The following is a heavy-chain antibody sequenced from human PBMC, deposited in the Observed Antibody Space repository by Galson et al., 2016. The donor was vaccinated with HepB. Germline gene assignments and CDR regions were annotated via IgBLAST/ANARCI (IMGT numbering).Heavy chain of an antibody. V-gene: IGHV3-74*03. CDR1: GFSFSNYW. Sequence: SLRLSCAASGFSFSNYWMHWLRQGPGKGLVWVSRISGDGSDTAYADSVRGRFTISRDNNKNTLDLQMTSLSVDDTAVYYCVRDGDAYDFDHWGQGALVTVS. CDR2: ISGDGSDT. J-gene: IGHJ5*02. D-gene: IGHD5-12*01. CDR3: VRDGDAYDFDH.